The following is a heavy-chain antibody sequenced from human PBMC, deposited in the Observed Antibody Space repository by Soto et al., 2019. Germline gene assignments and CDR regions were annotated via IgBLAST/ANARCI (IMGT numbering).Heavy chain of an antibody. V-gene: IGHV4-34*01. J-gene: IGHJ6*03. CDR1: GGSLSDYF. Sequence: QVQLQQWGAGLLKPSETLSLTCVVSGGSLSDYFWSWIRQPPGMALEWIGEINHLGSINYNPSLKSRVTMSVDTSKNQFSLTLNSVTVADTATYYCARGGISHWAYFYYMDVWDRGTTVTVSS. CDR2: INHLGSI. D-gene: IGHD2-21*01. CDR3: ARGGISHWAYFYYMDV.